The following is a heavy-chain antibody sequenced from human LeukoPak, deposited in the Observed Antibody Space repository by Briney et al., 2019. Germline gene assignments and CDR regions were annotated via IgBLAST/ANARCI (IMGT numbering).Heavy chain of an antibody. V-gene: IGHV4-39*07. J-gene: IGHJ4*02. CDR2: VFYTGKT. CDR1: GGSVSTSDYY. Sequence: SETLSLTCTVSGGSVSTSDYYWGWIRQSPVKGLEWIGDVFYTGKTNYNPSLRGRATISIDTSKNQFSLTLTYVTAADSAVYYCARVFDSWGQGTLVTVSS. CDR3: ARVFDS.